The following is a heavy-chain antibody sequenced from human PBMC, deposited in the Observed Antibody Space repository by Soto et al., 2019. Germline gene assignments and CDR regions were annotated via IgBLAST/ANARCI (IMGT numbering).Heavy chain of an antibody. Sequence: PGESLKISCQASGYTFTTFWISWVRQMPGKGLEWMGRIDPRDSHVNYSPSFQGHVTISVDKSINTAYLQWGSLKASDTAIYYCARLFCSTATCDSWFDPWGQGTLVTVSS. CDR1: GYTFTTFW. J-gene: IGHJ5*02. CDR3: ARLFCSTATCDSWFDP. D-gene: IGHD2-2*01. V-gene: IGHV5-10-1*01. CDR2: IDPRDSHV.